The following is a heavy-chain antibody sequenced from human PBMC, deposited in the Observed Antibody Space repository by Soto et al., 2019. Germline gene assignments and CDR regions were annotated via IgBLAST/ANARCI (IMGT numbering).Heavy chain of an antibody. Sequence: GVSLRLSGAASEFTFSSSAMHWVRQAPGKGLEWVAVISYDGSNKYYADSVKGRFTISRDNSKNTLYLQMNSLRAEDTAVYYCARDEKLWLIYYYYGMDVWGQGTTVTVSS. J-gene: IGHJ6*02. CDR2: ISYDGSNK. V-gene: IGHV3-30-3*01. CDR3: ARDEKLWLIYYYYGMDV. CDR1: EFTFSSSA. D-gene: IGHD5-18*01.